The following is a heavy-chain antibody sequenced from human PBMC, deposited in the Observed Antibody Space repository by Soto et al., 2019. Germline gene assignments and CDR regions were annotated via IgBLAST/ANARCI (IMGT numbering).Heavy chain of an antibody. J-gene: IGHJ4*02. D-gene: IGHD2-2*01. Sequence: PSETLSLTCTVSGGSVSSGSYYWSWIRQPPGKGLEWIGYIYYSGSTNYNPSLKSRVTISVDTSRIQFSLKLSSVTAADTTVYYCARVLVTIVPAATGIDYWGQGTLVTVSS. CDR3: ARVLVTIVPAATGIDY. CDR1: GGSVSSGSYY. V-gene: IGHV4-61*01. CDR2: IYYSGST.